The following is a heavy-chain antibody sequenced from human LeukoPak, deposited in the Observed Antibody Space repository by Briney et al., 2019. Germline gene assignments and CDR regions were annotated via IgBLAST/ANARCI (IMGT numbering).Heavy chain of an antibody. CDR1: GGSISSYY. Sequence: PSETLSLTCTVSGGSISSYYWSWIRQPPGKGLEWIGYIYYSGSTNYGPSLKSRVTISVDTSKNQFSLKLSPVTAADTAVYYCARGPGYYDILQYYYGMDVWGKGTTVTVSS. D-gene: IGHD3-9*01. V-gene: IGHV4-59*01. J-gene: IGHJ6*04. CDR2: IYYSGST. CDR3: ARGPGYYDILQYYYGMDV.